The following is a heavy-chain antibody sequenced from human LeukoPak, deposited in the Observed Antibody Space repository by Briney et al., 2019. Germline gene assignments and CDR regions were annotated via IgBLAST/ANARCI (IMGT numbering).Heavy chain of an antibody. V-gene: IGHV1-46*01. CDR3: ARDEPYCSSTSCPPGPR. CDR2: INPSGGST. J-gene: IGHJ4*02. CDR1: GYTFTSYY. D-gene: IGHD2-2*01. Sequence: ASVKVSCKASGYTFTSYYMHWVRQAPGQGLEWMGIINPSGGSTSYAQKFQGRVTMTRDTSTSTAYMELRSLRSDDTAVYYCARDEPYCSSTSCPPGPRWGQGTLVTVSS.